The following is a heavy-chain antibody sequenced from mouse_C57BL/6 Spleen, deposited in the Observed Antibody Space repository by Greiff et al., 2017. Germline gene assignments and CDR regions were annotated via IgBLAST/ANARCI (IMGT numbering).Heavy chain of an antibody. CDR1: GFTFTDYY. CDR2: IRNKANGYTT. V-gene: IGHV7-3*01. J-gene: IGHJ4*01. D-gene: IGHD2-4*01. Sequence: EVKLVESGGGLVQPGGSLSLSCAASGFTFTDYYMSWVRQPPGKALEWLGFIRNKANGYTTEYSASVKGRFTISRDNSQSILYLQMNALRAEDSATYYCARSPTMITTGYYYAMDYWGQGTSVTVSS. CDR3: ARSPTMITTGYYYAMDY.